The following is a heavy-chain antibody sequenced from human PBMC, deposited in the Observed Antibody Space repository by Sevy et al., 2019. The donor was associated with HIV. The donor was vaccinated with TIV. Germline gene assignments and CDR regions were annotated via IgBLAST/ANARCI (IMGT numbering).Heavy chain of an antibody. CDR2: ISSSSTI. D-gene: IGHD6-13*01. Sequence: GESLKISCAASGFTFSSYSMNWVRQAPGKGLEWVSYISSSSTIYYADSVKGRFTISRDNAKNSLYLQMNSLRAEDTAVYYCARDGSRYSSSWSFYGMDVWGQGTTVTVSS. J-gene: IGHJ6*02. CDR1: GFTFSSYS. CDR3: ARDGSRYSSSWSFYGMDV. V-gene: IGHV3-48*01.